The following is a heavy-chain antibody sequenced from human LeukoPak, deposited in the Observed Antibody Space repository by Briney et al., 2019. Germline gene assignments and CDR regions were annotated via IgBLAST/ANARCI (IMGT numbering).Heavy chain of an antibody. CDR1: GGTFSSYA. V-gene: IGHV1-69*04. CDR2: IIPILGIA. Sequence: SVKVSCKASGGTFSSYAISWVRQAPGQGLEWMGRIIPILGIASYAQKFQGRVTITADKSTSTAYMELSSLRSEDTAVYYCARVRGSWLPGVAFDIWGQGTMVTVSS. CDR3: ARVRGSWLPGVAFDI. D-gene: IGHD6-13*01. J-gene: IGHJ3*02.